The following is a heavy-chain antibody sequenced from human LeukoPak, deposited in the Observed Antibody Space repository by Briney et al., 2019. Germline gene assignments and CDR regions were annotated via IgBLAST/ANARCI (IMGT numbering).Heavy chain of an antibody. CDR1: GYMFTSYD. J-gene: IGHJ4*02. Sequence: ASVKVSCKASGYMFTSYDINWVRQATGQGLEWMGWMNPNSGNTGFGQKFQGRVTMTRDTSISTAYMELSCLRSEDTAVYYCARVFCSGGDCYRYFDYWGQGTLVTVSS. D-gene: IGHD2-21*02. CDR3: ARVFCSGGDCYRYFDY. CDR2: MNPNSGNT. V-gene: IGHV1-8*01.